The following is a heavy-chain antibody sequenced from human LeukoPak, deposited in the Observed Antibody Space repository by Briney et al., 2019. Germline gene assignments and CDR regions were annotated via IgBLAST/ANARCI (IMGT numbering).Heavy chain of an antibody. Sequence: GESLKISCKGSGYSFTSYWIGWVSQMPGKGLEWMGIVYPGDSDTSYSPSFQGQVTISADKSISTAYLQLSGLEASDTAMYYCARRRYYSDSRGSSYFNWCDPWGQGTLVTVP. CDR3: ARRRYYSDSRGSSYFNWCDP. CDR2: VYPGDSDT. J-gene: IGHJ5*02. CDR1: GYSFTSYW. D-gene: IGHD3-22*01. V-gene: IGHV5-51*01.